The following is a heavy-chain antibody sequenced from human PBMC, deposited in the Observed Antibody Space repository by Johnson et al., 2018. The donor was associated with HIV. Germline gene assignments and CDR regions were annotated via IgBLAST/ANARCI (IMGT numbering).Heavy chain of an antibody. V-gene: IGHV3-33*06. D-gene: IGHD3-3*01. CDR2: IWYDGSNK. J-gene: IGHJ3*02. Sequence: QVQLVESGGGVVQPGRSLRLSCAASGFTFSSYGMHWVRQAPGKGLEWVAVIWYDGSNKYYADSVKGRFTISRDNSKNTLYLQMNSLRADDTAVYYCAKDAGNDFRGLDAFDIWGQGTKVTVSS. CDR3: AKDAGNDFRGLDAFDI. CDR1: GFTFSSYG.